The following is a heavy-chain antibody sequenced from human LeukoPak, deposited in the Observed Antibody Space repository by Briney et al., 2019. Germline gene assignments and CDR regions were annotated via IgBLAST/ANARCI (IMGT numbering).Heavy chain of an antibody. Sequence: GGSLRLSCAASGFTFSSYSMNWVRQAPGKGLEWVSSSSSSSSYIYYADSVEGRFTISRDNAKNSLYPQMNSLRAEDTAVYYCARIDTGYSSSGQGDYWGQGTLVTVSS. CDR3: ARIDTGYSSSGQGDY. D-gene: IGHD6-13*01. CDR2: SSSSSSYI. J-gene: IGHJ4*02. CDR1: GFTFSSYS. V-gene: IGHV3-21*01.